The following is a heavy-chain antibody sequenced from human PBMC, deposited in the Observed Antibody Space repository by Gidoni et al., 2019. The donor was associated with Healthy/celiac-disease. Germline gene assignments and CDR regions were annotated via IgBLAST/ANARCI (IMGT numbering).Heavy chain of an antibody. CDR3: ASESGYSYGEG. CDR1: GYTFTGSY. J-gene: IGHJ4*02. CDR2: SNPNSGGT. Sequence: QGQLVQSGAEVKKPRASVQVSCRASGYTFTGSYMHLVRPAPGQGLKWMGRSNPNSGGTNYAPKFQGRVTMTRETSISTAYMELSRLRSDDTAVYYCASESGYSYGEGWGQGTLVTVSS. D-gene: IGHD5-18*01. V-gene: IGHV1-2*06.